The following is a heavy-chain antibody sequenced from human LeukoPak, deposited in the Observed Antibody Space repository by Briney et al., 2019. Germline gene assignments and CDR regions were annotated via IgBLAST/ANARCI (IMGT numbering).Heavy chain of an antibody. V-gene: IGHV3-23*01. CDR2: ISGTGSTT. CDR1: GFSFSTYA. Sequence: PGGSLRLSCTASGFSFSTYAMSWVRQAPGRGLECVSGISGTGSTTSYADSVKGRFTISRDNAKNSLYLQMNSLGAEDTAVYYCTRLRGESPRSFDPWGQGTLVTVSS. D-gene: IGHD3-10*01. CDR3: TRLRGESPRSFDP. J-gene: IGHJ5*02.